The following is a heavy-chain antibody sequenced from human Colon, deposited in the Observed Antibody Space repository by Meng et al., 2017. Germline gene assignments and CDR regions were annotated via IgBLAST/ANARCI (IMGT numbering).Heavy chain of an antibody. CDR1: GYSFIGYH. D-gene: IGHD3-3*01. Sequence: QVQLVQSGAEVKNPGASVKVYCKASGYSFIGYHLHWVRQAPGQGLEWMAWINTANGNAVYSETFQGRLTITRDASASTVNMELSSLGSEDTAVYYCATDFSPRGDYWGQGTLVTVSS. J-gene: IGHJ4*02. CDR3: ATDFSPRGDY. V-gene: IGHV1-3*04. CDR2: INTANGNA.